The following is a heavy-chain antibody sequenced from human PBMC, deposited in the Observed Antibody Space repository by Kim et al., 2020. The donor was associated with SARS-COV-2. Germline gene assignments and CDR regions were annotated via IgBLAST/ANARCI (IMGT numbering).Heavy chain of an antibody. Sequence: SETLSLTCTVSGGSISSSSYYWGWIRQPPGKGLEWIGSIYYSGSTYYNPSLKSRVTISVDTSKNQFSLKLSSVTAADTAVYYCAIPVWRYSGSWYRGQAVWYFDLWGRGTLVTVSS. CDR1: GGSISSSSYY. V-gene: IGHV4-39*01. CDR3: AIPVWRYSGSWYRGQAVWYFDL. J-gene: IGHJ2*01. CDR2: IYYSGST. D-gene: IGHD6-13*01.